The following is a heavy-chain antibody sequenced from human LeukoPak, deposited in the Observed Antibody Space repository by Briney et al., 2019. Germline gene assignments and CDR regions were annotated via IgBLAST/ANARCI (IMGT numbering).Heavy chain of an antibody. J-gene: IGHJ4*02. CDR2: ISGSGGST. V-gene: IGHV3-23*01. Sequence: GGSLRLSCAASGFTFSSYAMSWVRQAPGKGLEWVSGISGSGGSTYYADSVKGRFTISRDNSKNTLDLQMNSLRAEDTAVYYCAKDKIGFDYYDSSGYYYDAYYFDYWGQGTLVTVSS. CDR1: GFTFSSYA. CDR3: AKDKIGFDYYDSSGYYYDAYYFDY. D-gene: IGHD3-22*01.